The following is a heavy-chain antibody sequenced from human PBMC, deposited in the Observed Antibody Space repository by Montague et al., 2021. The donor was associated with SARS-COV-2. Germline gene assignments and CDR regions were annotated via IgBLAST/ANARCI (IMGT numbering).Heavy chain of an antibody. CDR3: AREAFGGVIDH. CDR2: IYYGGST. J-gene: IGHJ4*02. D-gene: IGHD3-16*01. Sequence: SETLSLTCTVSGDSITSSFCTWVRQPPGKGLEWIGYIYYGGSTNRTPSLKSRVTISVDVSKNQFSLKLSSVTAADTAVYYCAREAFGGVIDHWGQGTLVTVSS. CDR1: GDSITSSF. V-gene: IGHV4-59*01.